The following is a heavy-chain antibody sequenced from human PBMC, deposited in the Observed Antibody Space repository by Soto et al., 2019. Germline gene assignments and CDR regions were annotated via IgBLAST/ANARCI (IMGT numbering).Heavy chain of an antibody. D-gene: IGHD1-1*01. CDR3: ARDGSSTGTVIYYYYYGMDV. V-gene: IGHV1-69*13. Sequence: SVKVSCKASGGTFSSYAISWVRQAPGQGLEWMGGIIPIFGTANYAQKFQGRVTITANESTSTAYMELSSLRSEDTAVYYCARDGSSTGTVIYYYYYGMDVWGQGTTVTVSS. CDR2: IIPIFGTA. CDR1: GGTFSSYA. J-gene: IGHJ6*02.